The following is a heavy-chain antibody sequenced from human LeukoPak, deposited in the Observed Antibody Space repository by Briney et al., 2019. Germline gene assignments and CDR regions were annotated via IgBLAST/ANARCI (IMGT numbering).Heavy chain of an antibody. CDR2: ISSSSSYT. V-gene: IGHV3-11*06. Sequence: PGGSLRLSCAASGFIFSDYYMSWIRHAPGQGLEWLQYISSSSSYTNYADSVKGRFTISRDNAKNSLYLQMNSLRAEDTAVYYCARDEGYDYVWGSYRYSKDYWGQGTLVTVSS. D-gene: IGHD3-16*02. J-gene: IGHJ4*02. CDR3: ARDEGYDYVWGSYRYSKDY. CDR1: GFIFSDYY.